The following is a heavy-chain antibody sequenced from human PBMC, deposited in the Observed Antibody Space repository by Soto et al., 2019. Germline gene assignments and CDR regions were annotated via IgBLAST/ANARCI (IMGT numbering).Heavy chain of an antibody. CDR3: TRDLFSYDYSGILWFDP. V-gene: IGHV3-73*02. Sequence: EVQLVESGGGLVQPGGSLKLSCAASGFAFSGSAMYWVRQASGKGPEWVGRIRSKGHNYATEYAASVKGMFTISRDDSKNTAYLQMNSLQTEDTAVYYCTRDLFSYDYSGILWFDPWGQGTLVTVSS. CDR2: IRSKGHNYAT. J-gene: IGHJ5*02. CDR1: GFAFSGSA. D-gene: IGHD3-16*01.